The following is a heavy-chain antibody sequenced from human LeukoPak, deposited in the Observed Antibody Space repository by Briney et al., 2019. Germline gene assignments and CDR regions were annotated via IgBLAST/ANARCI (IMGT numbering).Heavy chain of an antibody. CDR3: AKDDGDLYYYGSGSPWGY. D-gene: IGHD3-10*01. CDR1: GFTFDDYA. V-gene: IGHV3-9*01. CDR2: ISWNSGSM. J-gene: IGHJ4*02. Sequence: GGSLRLSCAASGFTFDDYAMHWVRQAPGKGLEWVSGISWNSGSMGYADSVKGRFTISRDNSKNTLYLQMNSLRAEDTAVYYCAKDDGDLYYYGSGSPWGYWGQGTLVTVSS.